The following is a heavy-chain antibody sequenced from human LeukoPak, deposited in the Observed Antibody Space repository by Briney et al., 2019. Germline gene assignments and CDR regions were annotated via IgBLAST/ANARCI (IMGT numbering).Heavy chain of an antibody. CDR2: INPNSGGT. V-gene: IGHV1-2*06. J-gene: IGHJ6*02. CDR1: GYTFTGYY. D-gene: IGHD2-2*02. CDR3: ARLGPYCSSTSCYNGMDV. Sequence: ASVKVSCKASGYTFTGYYMHWVQQAPGQGLEWMGRINPNSGGTNYAQKFQGRVTMTRDTSISTAYMELSRLRSDDTAVYYCARLGPYCSSTSCYNGMDVWGQGTTVTVSS.